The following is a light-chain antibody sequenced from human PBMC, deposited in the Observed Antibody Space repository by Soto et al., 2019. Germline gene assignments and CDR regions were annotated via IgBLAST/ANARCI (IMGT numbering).Light chain of an antibody. CDR3: MQGTHWPPYT. Sequence: DVVITQSPLSLPVTLGQPASISCRSSQSLVNSDGNTFLNWFQQRPGQSPRRLIYKVSNRDSGVPDRFSGSGSGTDFTLKISRVEAEDVGVYYGMQGTHWPPYTFGQGTKLEIK. J-gene: IGKJ2*01. CDR1: QSLVNSDGNTF. V-gene: IGKV2-30*01. CDR2: KVS.